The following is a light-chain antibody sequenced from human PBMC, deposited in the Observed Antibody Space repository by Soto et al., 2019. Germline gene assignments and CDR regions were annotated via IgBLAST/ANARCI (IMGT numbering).Light chain of an antibody. V-gene: IGKV2-24*01. Sequence: DIVLTQTPLYSPVTLGQPASISCRSSQSLARSDGNTFLSWLQHRPGQPPRLLIYKISDRLSGVPDRFSGSGAGTDFTLKISRVEAEDVGVYYCMQATQIPWTFGQGTKVEIK. CDR3: MQATQIPWT. J-gene: IGKJ1*01. CDR2: KIS. CDR1: QSLARSDGNTF.